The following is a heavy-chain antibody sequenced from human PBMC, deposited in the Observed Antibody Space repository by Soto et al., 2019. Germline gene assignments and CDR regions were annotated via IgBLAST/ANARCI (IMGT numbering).Heavy chain of an antibody. CDR3: ARELHDAAADY. CDR2: ISPDGSTK. J-gene: IGHJ4*02. Sequence: PGGSLRLSCAASGFTFSNYWMHWVRQAPGKGLVWVSRISPDGSTKNYADSVKGRFATSRDNARNTVYLQMNNLRAEDTATYYCARELHDAAADYWGQGTLVTVSS. CDR1: GFTFSNYW. V-gene: IGHV3-74*01. D-gene: IGHD6-13*01.